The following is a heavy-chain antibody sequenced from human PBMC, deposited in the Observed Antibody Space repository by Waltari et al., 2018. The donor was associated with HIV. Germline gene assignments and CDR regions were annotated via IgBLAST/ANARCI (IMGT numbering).Heavy chain of an antibody. J-gene: IGHJ6*02. V-gene: IGHV1-69*12. CDR2: IIPVFGTT. D-gene: IGHD3-16*01. CDR1: GDTFSSYA. Sequence: QVQLVQSGAEVKKPGSSVKVSCKASGDTFSSYAISWVRQAPGQGLEWMGWIIPVFGTTNDAQKFQGRVTITADESTSTAYMELSSLRSEDTAVYYCASPISPGGMYYYGMDVWGQGTTVTVSS. CDR3: ASPISPGGMYYYGMDV.